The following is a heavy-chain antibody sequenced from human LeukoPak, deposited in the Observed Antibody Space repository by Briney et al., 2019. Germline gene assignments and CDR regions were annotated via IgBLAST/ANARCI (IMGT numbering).Heavy chain of an antibody. V-gene: IGHV3-7*01. CDR3: ARGYYYDSSGYPL. CDR2: IKQDGSEK. Sequence: GGSLRLSCAASGFTFSNYAMSWVRQAPGKGLEWVANIKQDGSEKYYVDSVKGRFTISRDNAKNSLYLQMNSLRAEDTAVYYCARGYYYDSSGYPLWGQGTLVTVSS. D-gene: IGHD3-22*01. J-gene: IGHJ4*02. CDR1: GFTFSNYA.